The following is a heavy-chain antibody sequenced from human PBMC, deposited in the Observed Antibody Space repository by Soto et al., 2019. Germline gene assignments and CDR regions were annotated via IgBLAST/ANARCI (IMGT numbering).Heavy chain of an antibody. V-gene: IGHV1-3*01. D-gene: IGHD3-3*01. CDR3: ARVAFGVVTVFDY. CDR1: GYTFTTYA. J-gene: IGHJ4*02. Sequence: GASVKVSCKASGYTFTTYAMHWVRQAPGQRLEWMGWINVGNGNTQYPQKFQGRVTVTRDTSASTVYMELSSLRSEDTAVYYCARVAFGVVTVFDYWGQGTLVTVSS. CDR2: INVGNGNT.